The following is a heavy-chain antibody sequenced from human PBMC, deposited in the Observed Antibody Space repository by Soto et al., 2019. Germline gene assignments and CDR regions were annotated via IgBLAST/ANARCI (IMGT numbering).Heavy chain of an antibody. CDR3: ARDALQGGEQFLPTFDY. J-gene: IGHJ4*02. CDR2: INPNSGGT. V-gene: IGHV1-2*04. D-gene: IGHD4-4*01. Sequence: ASVKVSCKASGYTFTGYYMHWVRQAPGQGLEWMGWINPNSGGTNYAQKFQGWVTMTRDTSISTAYMELSRLRSDDTAVYYCARDALQGGEQFLPTFDYWGQGTLVTVSS. CDR1: GYTFTGYY.